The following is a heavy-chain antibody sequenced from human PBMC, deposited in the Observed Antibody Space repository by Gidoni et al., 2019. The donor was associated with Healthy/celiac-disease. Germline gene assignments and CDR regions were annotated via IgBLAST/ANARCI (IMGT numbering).Heavy chain of an antibody. Sequence: EVQLVESGGGLVKPGGSLRPYCAASGFTFSSYSMNWVRQAPGKGLEWVSSISSSSSYIYYADSVKGRFTISRDNAKNSLYLQMNSLRAEDTAVYYCARDGGAFDIWGQGTMVTVSS. D-gene: IGHD3-16*01. V-gene: IGHV3-21*01. CDR1: GFTFSSYS. CDR2: ISSSSSYI. J-gene: IGHJ3*02. CDR3: ARDGGAFDI.